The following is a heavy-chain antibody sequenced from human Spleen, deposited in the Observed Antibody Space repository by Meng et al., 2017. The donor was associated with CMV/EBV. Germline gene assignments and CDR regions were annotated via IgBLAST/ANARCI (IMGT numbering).Heavy chain of an antibody. V-gene: IGHV3-72*01. CDR2: SRNKPNSYRP. Sequence: GESLKISCAVFGFTFSDHYMDWVRQAPGKGLEWVGRSRNKPNSYRPEYAASVKGRFTISRDESENSLYLQMDSLRTDDTAVYYCVRGHNSFDYWGRGTLVTVSS. CDR3: VRGHNSFDY. CDR1: GFTFSDHY. J-gene: IGHJ4*02.